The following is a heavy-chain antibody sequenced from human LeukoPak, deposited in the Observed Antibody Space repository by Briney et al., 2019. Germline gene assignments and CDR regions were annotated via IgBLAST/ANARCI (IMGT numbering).Heavy chain of an antibody. J-gene: IGHJ5*01. D-gene: IGHD3-3*01. CDR2: THQGGKT. CDR1: GGSVTSESYY. V-gene: IGHV4-39*02. Sequence: SETLSLTCNVSGGSVTSESYYWGWIRQSPDKRLEWIGNTHQGGKTYSNPSLKTRVTVSADASETHFSLRLTSVTAADTAVYYCARLPRIPLFGVAFKFGWIDSWGQGILVTVSS. CDR3: ARLPRIPLFGVAFKFGWIDS.